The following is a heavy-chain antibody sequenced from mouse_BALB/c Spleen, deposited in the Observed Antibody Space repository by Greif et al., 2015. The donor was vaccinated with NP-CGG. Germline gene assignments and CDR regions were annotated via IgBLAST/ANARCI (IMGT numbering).Heavy chain of an antibody. CDR1: GFNIKDTY. J-gene: IGHJ2*01. CDR3: ARSEIYYDYEGYFDY. V-gene: IGHV14-3*02. Sequence: VHVKQSGAELVKPGASVKLSCTASGFNIKDTYMHWVKQRPEQGLEWIGRIDPANGNTKYDPKFQGKATITADTSPNTAYLQLISLTSEDTAVYYCARSEIYYDYEGYFDYWGQGTTLTVSS. CDR2: IDPANGNT. D-gene: IGHD2-4*01.